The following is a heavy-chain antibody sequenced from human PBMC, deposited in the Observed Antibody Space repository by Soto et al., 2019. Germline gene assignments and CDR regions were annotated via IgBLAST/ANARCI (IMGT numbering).Heavy chain of an antibody. J-gene: IGHJ6*02. CDR3: ARDWKTYSSSWYIDYYGMDV. CDR1: GGTFSSYA. CDR2: IIPIFGTA. D-gene: IGHD6-13*01. V-gene: IGHV1-69*01. Sequence: QVQLVQSGAEVKKPGSSVKVSCKASGGTFSSYAISWVRQAPGQGLQWMGGIIPIFGTANYAQKFQGRVTITADESTSTAYMELSSLRSEDTAVYYCARDWKTYSSSWYIDYYGMDVWGQGTTVTVSS.